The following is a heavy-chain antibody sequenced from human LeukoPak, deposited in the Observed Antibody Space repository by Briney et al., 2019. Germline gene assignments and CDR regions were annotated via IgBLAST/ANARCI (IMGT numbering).Heavy chain of an antibody. D-gene: IGHD3-3*01. J-gene: IGHJ4*02. CDR1: GGSISSYY. CDR2: IYYSGST. CDR3: ARWRTGIFGVVTFDY. V-gene: IGHV4-59*12. Sequence: PSETLSLTCTVSGGSISSYYWSWIRQPPGKGLEWIGYIYYSGSTNYNPSLKSRVTISVDTSKNQFSLKLSSVTAADTAVYYCARWRTGIFGVVTFDYWGQGTLVTVSS.